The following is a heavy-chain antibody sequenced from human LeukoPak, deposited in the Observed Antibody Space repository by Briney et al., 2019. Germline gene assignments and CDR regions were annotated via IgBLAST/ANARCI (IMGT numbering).Heavy chain of an antibody. D-gene: IGHD3-10*01. J-gene: IGHJ3*02. Sequence: AASMKVSCKASGYTFTGYYMHWVRQAPGQGLEWMGWINPNSGGTNYAQKFQGRVTMTRDKSIRTAYMELSRLTSDDTAVYYCARNIWFGESADAFDIWGQGTMVTVSS. CDR3: ARNIWFGESADAFDI. CDR1: GYTFTGYY. CDR2: INPNSGGT. V-gene: IGHV1-2*02.